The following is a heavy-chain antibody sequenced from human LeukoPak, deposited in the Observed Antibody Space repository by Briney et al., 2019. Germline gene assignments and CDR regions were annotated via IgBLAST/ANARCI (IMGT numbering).Heavy chain of an antibody. J-gene: IGHJ5*02. Sequence: TGESLEISCKGSRYSFTSYWIGWVRQMPGKGLEWMGIIYPGDSDTRYSPSFQGQVTISADKSISTAYLQWSSLKASDTAMYYCARFEAAAGNNNWFDPWGQGTLVTVSS. D-gene: IGHD6-13*01. CDR1: RYSFTSYW. CDR3: ARFEAAAGNNNWFDP. V-gene: IGHV5-51*01. CDR2: IYPGDSDT.